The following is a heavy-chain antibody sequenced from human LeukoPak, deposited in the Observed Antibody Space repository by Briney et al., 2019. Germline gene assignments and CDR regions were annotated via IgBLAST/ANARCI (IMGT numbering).Heavy chain of an antibody. Sequence: PPETLSLTCAVYGGSFSGYYWSWIRQPPGKGLEWIGEINHSGSTNYNPSLKSRVTISVDTSKNQFSLKLSSVTAADTAVYYCARHSGDGYNKYYFDYWGQGTLVTVSS. J-gene: IGHJ4*02. CDR2: INHSGST. CDR3: ARHSGDGYNKYYFDY. CDR1: GGSFSGYY. D-gene: IGHD5-24*01. V-gene: IGHV4-34*01.